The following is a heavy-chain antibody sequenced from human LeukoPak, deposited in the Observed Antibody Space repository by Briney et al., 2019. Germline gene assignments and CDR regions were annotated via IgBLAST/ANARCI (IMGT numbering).Heavy chain of an antibody. CDR2: IPYDGSNK. V-gene: IGHV3-30*18. Sequence: GGSLRLSCAASGFTFSSYGMHWVRQAPGKGLEWVAVIPYDGSNKYYADSVKGRFTISRDNSKNTLYLQMNSLRAEDTAVYYCAKVRGPGYSYGCLDYWGQGTLVTVSS. CDR1: GFTFSSYG. J-gene: IGHJ4*02. D-gene: IGHD5-18*01. CDR3: AKVRGPGYSYGCLDY.